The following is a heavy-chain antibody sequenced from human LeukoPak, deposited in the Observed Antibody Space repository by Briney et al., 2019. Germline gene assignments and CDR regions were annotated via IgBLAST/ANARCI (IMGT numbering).Heavy chain of an antibody. D-gene: IGHD7-27*01. CDR1: GFTFSSYS. J-gene: IGHJ4*02. Sequence: KPGGSLRLSCAASGFTFSSYSMNWVRQAPGKGLEWVSSISSSSSYIYYADSVKGRFTISRDNAKNSLYLQMNSLRAEGTAVYYCARDVKTGAPFDYWGQGTLVTVSS. V-gene: IGHV3-21*01. CDR2: ISSSSSYI. CDR3: ARDVKTGAPFDY.